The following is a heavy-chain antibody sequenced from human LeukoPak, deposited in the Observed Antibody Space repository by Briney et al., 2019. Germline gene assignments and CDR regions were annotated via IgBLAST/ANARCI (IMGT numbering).Heavy chain of an antibody. D-gene: IGHD6-19*01. Sequence: GGTLRLSCAASAFAFSSFAMGWVRQSPGKGLEWLSTIDGRGNTTFYSDSVKGRFTISRDNSKNTLYLHMDSLRPDDTAIYYCTKELHVAVAVADYYYFYMDVWGRGTAVTVSS. CDR1: AFAFSSFA. CDR2: IDGRGNTT. V-gene: IGHV3-23*01. J-gene: IGHJ6*03. CDR3: TKELHVAVAVADYYYFYMDV.